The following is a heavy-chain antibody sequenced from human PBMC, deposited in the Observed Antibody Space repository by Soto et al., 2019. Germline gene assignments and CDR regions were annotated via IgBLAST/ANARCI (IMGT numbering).Heavy chain of an antibody. CDR1: GFTFSSYS. D-gene: IGHD3-9*01. J-gene: IGHJ3*02. Sequence: GGSLRLSCAASGFTFSSYSMNWVRQAPGKGLEWVSSISSSSSYIYYADSVKGRFTISRDNAKNSLYLQMNGLRAEDTAVYYCARPLMTRGYFDWLSGGGAFDIWGQGTMVTVSS. V-gene: IGHV3-21*01. CDR3: ARPLMTRGYFDWLSGGGAFDI. CDR2: ISSSSSYI.